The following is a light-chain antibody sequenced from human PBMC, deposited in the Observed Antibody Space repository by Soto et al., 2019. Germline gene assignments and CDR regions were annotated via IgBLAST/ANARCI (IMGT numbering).Light chain of an antibody. CDR3: VSYTDTDTLV. Sequence: QSVLPQPASVSGSRGQSITISCVGRNTDVGQDKSVSWYQQGPGKAPKLLIFEVTNRPSGVSSRFSGSRSGNTASLTISGLRPDDEGDYFCVSYTDTDTLVFGTGTKVTVL. CDR1: NTDVGQDKS. J-gene: IGLJ1*01. V-gene: IGLV2-14*01. CDR2: EVT.